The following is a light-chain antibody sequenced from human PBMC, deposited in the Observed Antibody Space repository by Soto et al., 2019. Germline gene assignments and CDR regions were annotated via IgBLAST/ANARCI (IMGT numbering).Light chain of an antibody. V-gene: IGKV1-5*01. CDR2: DAS. CDR3: QQYNTYPWT. Sequence: DIHGTHSPSTLSASVLYRVTFTFRASQSISSWLAWYQQKPGRAPKLLIYDASTLESGVPSRFSGSGSGTEFTLTISRLQPDDSATYYCQQYNTYPWTFGQGTKVDI. CDR1: QSISSW. J-gene: IGKJ1*01.